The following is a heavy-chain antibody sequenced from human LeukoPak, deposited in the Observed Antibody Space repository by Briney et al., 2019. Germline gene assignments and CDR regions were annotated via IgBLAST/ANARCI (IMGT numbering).Heavy chain of an antibody. J-gene: IGHJ4*02. CDR3: ARTGSTGGY. Sequence: SETLSLTCTVSGGSVSGGNYYCSWTRQSPGKGLEWIGYIHYSGSTVYSPSLKSRVTMSIDTSKNQFSLNLSSVTAVDTAVYYCARTGSTGGYWGQGTLVTVSS. D-gene: IGHD1-14*01. CDR2: IHYSGST. V-gene: IGHV4-61*01. CDR1: GGSVSGGNYY.